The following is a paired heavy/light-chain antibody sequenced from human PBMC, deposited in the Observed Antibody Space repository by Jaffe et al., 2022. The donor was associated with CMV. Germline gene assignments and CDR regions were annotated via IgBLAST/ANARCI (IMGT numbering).Light chain of an antibody. V-gene: IGKV1-39*01. CDR2: ASS. CDR3: QQSYSSPRVT. CDR1: QTISRY. J-gene: IGKJ3*01. Sequence: DIQMTQSPSSLSASVGDRVTITCRASQTISRYLNWYQQKPGKAPKLLIYASSSLQSGVPSRFSGGGSGTDFTLTISSLQPEDFATYYCQQSYSSPRVTFGPGTKVEIK.
Heavy chain of an antibody. CDR3: ATTPNLSSSSGDY. CDR2: ISDSSSTM. CDR1: GFTFSSFS. J-gene: IGHJ4*02. V-gene: IGHV3-48*02. D-gene: IGHD6-6*01. Sequence: EVQLVESGGGLVQPGGSLRLSCAASGFTFSSFSMNWVRQAPGKGLEWVSYISDSSSTMYYADSVKGRFTISRDNAKNSLYLQMNSLRDEDTAVYYCATTPNLSSSSGDYWGQGTLVTVSS.